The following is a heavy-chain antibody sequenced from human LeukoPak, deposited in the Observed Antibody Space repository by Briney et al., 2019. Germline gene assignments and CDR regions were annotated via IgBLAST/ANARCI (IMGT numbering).Heavy chain of an antibody. D-gene: IGHD3-22*01. CDR2: IYPGDSGT. V-gene: IGHV5-51*01. CDR1: GYSFTSYW. CDR3: ARLRTGDSSGYYFDY. Sequence: GESLKISCKGSGYSFTSYWIGWVRQMPGKGLEWMGIIYPGDSGTRYSPSFQGQVTISADKSISTAYLQWSSLKASDTAMYYCARLRTGDSSGYYFDYWGQGTLVTVSS. J-gene: IGHJ4*02.